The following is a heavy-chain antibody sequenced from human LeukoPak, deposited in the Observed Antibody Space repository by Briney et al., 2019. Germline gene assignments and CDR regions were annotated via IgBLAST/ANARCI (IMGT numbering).Heavy chain of an antibody. D-gene: IGHD3-16*01. CDR2: INHSGST. Sequence: NPSETLSLTCAVYGGSFSGYYWSWIRQPPGKGLEWIGEINHSGSTNYNPPLKSRVTISVDTSKNQFSLKLSSVTAADTAVYYCASMSDNLYEFHPWGQGTLVTVSS. V-gene: IGHV4-34*01. J-gene: IGHJ5*02. CDR1: GGSFSGYY. CDR3: ASMSDNLYEFHP.